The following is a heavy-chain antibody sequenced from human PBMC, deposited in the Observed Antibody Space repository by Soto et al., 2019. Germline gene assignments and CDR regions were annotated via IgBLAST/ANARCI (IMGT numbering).Heavy chain of an antibody. J-gene: IGHJ6*02. CDR1: GGSISSHS. D-gene: IGHD1-26*01. CDR3: ARDGREASGIDV. Sequence: SXETLSLTCTVSGGSISSHSWSWVRQAPGKGLEWIGCIYYRGNTFYNPSLKSRGTISVDTSNNQFSLKLDSVTTADTAVYYCARDGREASGIDVWGQGTTVTVSS. CDR2: IYYRGNT. V-gene: IGHV4-59*11.